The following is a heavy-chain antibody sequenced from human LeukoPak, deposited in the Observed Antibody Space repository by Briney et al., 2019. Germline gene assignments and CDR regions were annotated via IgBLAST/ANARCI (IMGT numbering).Heavy chain of an antibody. J-gene: IGHJ3*02. CDR2: IYPGDSDT. Sequence: PGESLKISCKGSGYSFTSYWIGWVRQMPGKGLEWMGVIYPGDSDTRYSPSFQGQVTISANKSISTAYLQWSSLKASDTAMYYCARQADGDIVVVPAAIGSDAFDIWGQGTMVTVSS. CDR1: GYSFTSYW. V-gene: IGHV5-51*01. CDR3: ARQADGDIVVVPAAIGSDAFDI. D-gene: IGHD2-2*02.